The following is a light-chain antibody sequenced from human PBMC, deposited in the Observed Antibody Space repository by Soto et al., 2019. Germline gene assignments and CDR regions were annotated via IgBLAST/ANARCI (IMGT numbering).Light chain of an antibody. CDR2: AAS. V-gene: IGKV1D-8*01. CDR3: QQYYSFPLGWT. CDR1: QGISGY. Sequence: VIWMTQSPSLLSASTGDRVTISCRMSQGISGYLAWYQQKPGKAPELLIYAASTLQSGVPSRFSGSGSGTDFTLTISCLQSEDFATYYCQQYYSFPLGWTFGQGTKVEIK. J-gene: IGKJ1*01.